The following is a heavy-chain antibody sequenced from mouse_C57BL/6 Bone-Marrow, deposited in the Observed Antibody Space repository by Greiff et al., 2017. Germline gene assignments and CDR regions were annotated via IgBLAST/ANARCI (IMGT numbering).Heavy chain of an antibody. Sequence: QVQLQQPGAELVKPGASVKMSCQASGYTFTSYWITWVKQRPGQGLEWIGDIYPGSGSTNYNEKVKSKATLSVDTSSSTAYMQLSSLTSEGSAVYSVAEGIYYGYPYAMDYWGHGPSVTVSS. D-gene: IGHD2-2*01. J-gene: IGHJ4*01. CDR2: IYPGSGST. CDR3: AEGIYYGYPYAMDY. CDR1: GYTFTSYW. V-gene: IGHV1-55*01.